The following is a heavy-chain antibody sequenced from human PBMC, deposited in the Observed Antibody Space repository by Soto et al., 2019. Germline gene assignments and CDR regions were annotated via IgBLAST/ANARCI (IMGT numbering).Heavy chain of an antibody. CDR1: GGCISSSSYY. Sequence: PSETLSLTCTVSGGCISSSSYYWGWIRQPPGKGLEWIGSIYYSGSTYYNPSLKSRVTISVDTSKNQFSLKLSSVTAADTAVYYCASRVLRFLEWFGDYGMDVWGQGTTVT. CDR3: ASRVLRFLEWFGDYGMDV. D-gene: IGHD3-3*01. J-gene: IGHJ6*02. V-gene: IGHV4-39*01. CDR2: IYYSGST.